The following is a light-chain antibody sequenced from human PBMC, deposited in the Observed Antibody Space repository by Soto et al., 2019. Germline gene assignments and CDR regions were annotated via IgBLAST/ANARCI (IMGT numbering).Light chain of an antibody. CDR2: ASF. J-gene: IGKJ2*01. CDR1: QTSSNY. Sequence: DIQMTQSPSSLSVSVGDRVTITCRASQTSSNYLNWYQQKPGTAPQLLMYASFNLQSGVPSRFSGSGSGTSFTLPISSMQPEDFATYYCQQSYSTPYTVGQGTNLEI. V-gene: IGKV1-39*01. CDR3: QQSYSTPYT.